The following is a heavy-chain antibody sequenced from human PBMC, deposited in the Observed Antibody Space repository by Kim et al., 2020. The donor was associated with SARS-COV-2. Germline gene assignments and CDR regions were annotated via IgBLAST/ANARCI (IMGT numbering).Heavy chain of an antibody. D-gene: IGHD2-8*02. CDR3: ARNHWYYFDY. V-gene: IGHV3-7*03. CDR2: SEK. J-gene: IGHJ4*02. Sequence: SEKLYVDSVKCRFTNSRDNAKKSLYLQMNSLRAEDTAMYYCARNHWYYFDYWGQGTLVTVSS.